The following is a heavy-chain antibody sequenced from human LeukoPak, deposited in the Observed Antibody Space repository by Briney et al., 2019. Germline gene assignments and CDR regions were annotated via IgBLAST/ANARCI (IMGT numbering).Heavy chain of an antibody. D-gene: IGHD3-10*01. CDR3: ARGDGATPPDAFDI. CDR2: ISSGSSYI. Sequence: PGGSLRLSCAASGFTFSSYSMNWVRQAPGKGLQWVSSISSGSSYIYYADSVKGRFTISRDNAKNSVYLQMNSLRGEDTAVYYCARGDGATPPDAFDIWGQGTMVTVSS. J-gene: IGHJ3*02. CDR1: GFTFSSYS. V-gene: IGHV3-21*01.